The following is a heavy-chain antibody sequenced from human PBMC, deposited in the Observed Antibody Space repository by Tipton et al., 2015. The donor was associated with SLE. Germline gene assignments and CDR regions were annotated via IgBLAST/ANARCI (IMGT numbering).Heavy chain of an antibody. CDR2: IYNSGGT. Sequence: TLSLTCTVSGGSISTGGYYWSWIRQHPGKGLEWIGYIYNSGGTDYNPSLKSRVTISADTSKNHFSLNLSSVTAADTAVYYCARGGVGGYDYFAYWGQGALVTVSS. V-gene: IGHV4-31*03. CDR3: ARGGVGGYDYFAY. D-gene: IGHD5-12*01. J-gene: IGHJ4*02. CDR1: GGSISTGGYY.